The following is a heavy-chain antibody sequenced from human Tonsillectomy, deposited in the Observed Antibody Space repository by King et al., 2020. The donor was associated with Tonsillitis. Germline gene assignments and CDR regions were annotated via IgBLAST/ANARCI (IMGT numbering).Heavy chain of an antibody. Sequence: VQLVQSGAEVKKPGESLKISCKGSGYSFTSYWIGWVRQMPGKGLEWMGIIYPGDSDTRYSPSFQGQVTISADKSISTPYLQWSSLKASDTAMYYCARRNYYGSGRHTAFDIWGQGTMVTVSS. CDR3: ARRNYYGSGRHTAFDI. CDR1: GYSFTSYW. CDR2: IYPGDSDT. J-gene: IGHJ3*02. D-gene: IGHD3-10*01. V-gene: IGHV5-51*01.